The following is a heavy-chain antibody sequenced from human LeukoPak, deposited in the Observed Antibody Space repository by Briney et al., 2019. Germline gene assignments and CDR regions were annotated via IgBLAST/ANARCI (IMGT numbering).Heavy chain of an antibody. Sequence: GGSLRLSCAASRFTFSTYGMHWVRQAPGKGLEWVAFIQYDGSTKYYADSVKGRFTISRDNSKNTLFLQMNSLRAGDTAVYYCAKSSYCGGDCYPDAFDIWGQGTMVTVSS. V-gene: IGHV3-30*02. CDR1: RFTFSTYG. J-gene: IGHJ3*02. D-gene: IGHD2-21*02. CDR3: AKSSYCGGDCYPDAFDI. CDR2: IQYDGSTK.